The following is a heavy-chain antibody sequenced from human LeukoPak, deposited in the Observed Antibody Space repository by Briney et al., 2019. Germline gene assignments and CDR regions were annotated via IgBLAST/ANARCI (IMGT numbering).Heavy chain of an antibody. CDR2: FNPNSGAT. D-gene: IGHD3-22*01. Sequence: ASVKVSCKASGYTFTDYYMYWVRQAPGQGLEWMGRFNPNSGATNYAQKFQGRVTMTRDTSISTAYMELSSLRSDDTAVYYCARDQHSSGYYYFDYWGQGTLVTVSS. CDR3: ARDQHSSGYYYFDY. CDR1: GYTFTDYY. J-gene: IGHJ4*02. V-gene: IGHV1-2*06.